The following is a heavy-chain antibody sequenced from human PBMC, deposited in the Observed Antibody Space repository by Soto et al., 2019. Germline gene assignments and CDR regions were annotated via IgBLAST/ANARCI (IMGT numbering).Heavy chain of an antibody. D-gene: IGHD3-16*01. CDR3: ARGDDSFWFDP. V-gene: IGHV3-21*01. J-gene: IGHJ5*02. CDR2: ISSSSSYI. Sequence: GSLRLSCAASGFTFSSYIMNWVRQAPGKGLEWVSSISSSSSYIYYADSVKGRFTISRDNAKNSLYLQMNSLRAEDTAVYYCARGDDSFWFDPWGQGTLVTVSS. CDR1: GFTFSSYI.